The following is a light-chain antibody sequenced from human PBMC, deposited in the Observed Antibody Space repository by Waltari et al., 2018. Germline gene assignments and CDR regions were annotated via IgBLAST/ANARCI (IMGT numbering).Light chain of an antibody. Sequence: DIQMTQSPSSLSASVGDRVTITCRASQSVSSYLHWYQQKPGKAPKLLIYAASSLQSGVPSRVSGSGSGTDFTLTISSLQPEDFATYFCQQSYSTPHRTFGQGTKVEIK. V-gene: IGKV1-39*01. CDR3: QQSYSTPHRT. J-gene: IGKJ1*01. CDR1: QSVSSY. CDR2: AAS.